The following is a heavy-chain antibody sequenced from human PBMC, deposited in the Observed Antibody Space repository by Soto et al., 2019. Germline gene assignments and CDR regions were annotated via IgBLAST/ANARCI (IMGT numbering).Heavy chain of an antibody. V-gene: IGHV4-39*01. CDR2: IYYSGST. CDR3: ATSSARARYFDD. CDR1: GGSISSSSYY. J-gene: IGHJ4*02. D-gene: IGHD6-6*01. Sequence: PSETLSLTCTVSGGSISSSSYYWGWIRQPPGKGLEWIGSIYYSGSTYYNPSLKSRVTISVDTSKNQFSLKLSSVTDADTAVYYGATSSARARYFDDWGQGTLVTVSS.